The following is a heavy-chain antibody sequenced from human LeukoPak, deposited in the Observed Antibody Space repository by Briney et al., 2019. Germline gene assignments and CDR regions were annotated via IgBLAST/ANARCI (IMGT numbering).Heavy chain of an antibody. J-gene: IGHJ4*02. CDR1: GGSISSYY. D-gene: IGHD5-24*01. CDR2: IYYSGST. CDR3: AMGRWLQFGFDY. Sequence: SETLSLTCTVSGGSISSYYWSWIRQPPGKGLEWIGYIYYSGSTNYNPSLKSRVTISVDTSKNQFSLKLSSVTAADTAVYYCAMGRWLQFGFDYWGQGTLVTVSS. V-gene: IGHV4-59*01.